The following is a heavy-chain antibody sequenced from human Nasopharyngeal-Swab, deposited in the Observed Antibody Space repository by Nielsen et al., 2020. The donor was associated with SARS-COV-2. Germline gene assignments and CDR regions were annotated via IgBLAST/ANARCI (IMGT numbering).Heavy chain of an antibody. CDR3: ARDRYCSGGSCFDWYFDF. CDR2: INHSGST. Sequence: SETLSLTCAVYGGSFSGYYWSWIRQPPGKGLEWIGEINHSGSTNYNPSLKSRVTISVDTSKNQFSLKLNSLTAADTAVYYCARDRYCSGGSCFDWYFDFWGRGTLVTVSS. CDR1: GGSFSGYY. V-gene: IGHV4-34*01. D-gene: IGHD2-15*01. J-gene: IGHJ2*01.